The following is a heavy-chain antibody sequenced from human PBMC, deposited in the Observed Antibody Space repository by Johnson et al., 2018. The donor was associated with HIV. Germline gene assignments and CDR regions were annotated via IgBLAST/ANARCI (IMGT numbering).Heavy chain of an antibody. D-gene: IGHD4-17*01. J-gene: IGHJ3*02. CDR2: IKSKTDGGTA. V-gene: IGHV3-15*01. CDR3: ARGRKTVTTVRPSAFDI. Sequence: VQLVESEGGLVKPGESFRLSCEVSGLTFTNAYMSWVRQAPGKGLEWVGRIKSKTDGGTADYAAPVKGRFTISRDNSKNTLYLQMNSLRAEDTAVYYCARGRKTVTTVRPSAFDIWGQGTMVTVSS. CDR1: GLTFTNAY.